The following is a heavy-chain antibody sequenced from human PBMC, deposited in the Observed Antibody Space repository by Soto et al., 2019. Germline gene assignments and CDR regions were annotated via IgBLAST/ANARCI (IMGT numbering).Heavy chain of an antibody. D-gene: IGHD3-10*01. CDR1: GFTFSSAW. J-gene: IGHJ1*01. Sequence: EVQLVESGGGLVEPGGSLRLSCSASGFTFSSAWMSWVRQAPGKGLEWGGRIKSKSDRGTTDYAAPVKGRFAISTDDSINTVYLQMNSLKTEDTAMYYCSTSGTPFQHWGQGALVTVSS. V-gene: IGHV3-15*01. CDR2: IKSKSDRGTT. CDR3: STSGTPFQH.